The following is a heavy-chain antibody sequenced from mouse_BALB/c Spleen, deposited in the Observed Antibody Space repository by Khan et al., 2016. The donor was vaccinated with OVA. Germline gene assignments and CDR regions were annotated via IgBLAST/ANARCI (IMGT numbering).Heavy chain of an antibody. Sequence: QVQLKQSGAELAKPGASVKMSCKASGYTFINYWILWVKQRPGQGLEWIGYINPSTGYTEYNQNFKDKATLTADKSSSTAYMQLSSLPSKDSAVYYCARRGLRLDFDYWGQGTTLTVSS. J-gene: IGHJ2*01. V-gene: IGHV1-7*01. CDR2: INPSTGYT. CDR3: ARRGLRLDFDY. D-gene: IGHD1-1*01. CDR1: GYTFINYW.